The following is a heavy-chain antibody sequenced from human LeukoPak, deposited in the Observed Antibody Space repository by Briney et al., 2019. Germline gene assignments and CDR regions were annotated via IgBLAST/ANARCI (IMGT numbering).Heavy chain of an antibody. V-gene: IGHV1-8*01. CDR2: MNPNSGNT. CDR1: GYTFTSYD. D-gene: IGHD2-2*02. CDR3: ARAKPAPAAIGHYYYYGMDV. Sequence: ASVKVSCKASGYTFTSYDINWVRQATGQGLEWMGWMNPNSGNTGYAQKFQGRVTMTRNTSISTAYMELSSLRSEDTAVYYCARAKPAPAAIGHYYYYGMDVWGQGTTVTVSS. J-gene: IGHJ6*02.